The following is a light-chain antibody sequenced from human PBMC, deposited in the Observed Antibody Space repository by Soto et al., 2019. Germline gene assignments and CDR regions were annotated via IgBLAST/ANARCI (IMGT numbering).Light chain of an antibody. Sequence: QSVLTQPPSVSAAPGQKVTRSCSGSSSNIGNNYVSWYQQLPGTAPKLLIYENNKRPSGIPDRFSGSKSGTSATLGITGLQTGDEADFYCGTWDSTLSAGVFGTGTKVTVL. J-gene: IGLJ1*01. CDR3: GTWDSTLSAGV. CDR1: SSNIGNNY. V-gene: IGLV1-51*01. CDR2: ENN.